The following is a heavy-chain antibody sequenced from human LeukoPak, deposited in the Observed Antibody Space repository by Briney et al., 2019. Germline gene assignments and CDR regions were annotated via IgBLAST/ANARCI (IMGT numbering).Heavy chain of an antibody. V-gene: IGHV3-21*01. CDR3: ARAGSIRFDY. J-gene: IGHJ4*02. CDR2: ISSSSSYI. Sequence: GGSLRLSCAASGFTFSSYAMNWVRQAPGKGLEWVSSISSSSSYIYYADSVKGRFTISRDNAKNSLYLQMNSLRAEDTAVYYCARAGSIRFDYWGQGTLVTVSS. CDR1: GFTFSSYA. D-gene: IGHD1-26*01.